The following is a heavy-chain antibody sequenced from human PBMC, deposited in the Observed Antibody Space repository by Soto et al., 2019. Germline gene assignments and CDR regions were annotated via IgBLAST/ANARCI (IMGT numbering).Heavy chain of an antibody. J-gene: IGHJ6*03. CDR2: INHSGST. Sequence: QVQLQQWGAGLLKPSETLSLTCAVYGGSFSGYYWSWIRQPLGNGLEWIGEINHSGSTNYNPSLKSRVTISVDTSKNQFSLKLSSVTAADTAVYYCARYVVVPAARYIPYYYYYMDVWGKGTTVTVSS. CDR1: GGSFSGYY. V-gene: IGHV4-34*01. D-gene: IGHD2-2*01. CDR3: ARYVVVPAARYIPYYYYYMDV.